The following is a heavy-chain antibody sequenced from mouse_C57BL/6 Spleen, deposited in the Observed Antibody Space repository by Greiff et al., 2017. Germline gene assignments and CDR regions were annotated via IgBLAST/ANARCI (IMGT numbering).Heavy chain of an antibody. D-gene: IGHD1-1*01. Sequence: QVQLQQPGAELVKPGASVKLSCEASGYTFTSYWMQWVKQRPGQGLEWIGEIDPSDSYTNYNQKFKGKAPLTVDTSSSTAYMQLSSLTSEDSAVEYCARRIYYYGSSYYYAMDYWGQGTSVTVSS. J-gene: IGHJ4*01. V-gene: IGHV1-50*01. CDR1: GYTFTSYW. CDR3: ARRIYYYGSSYYYAMDY. CDR2: IDPSDSYT.